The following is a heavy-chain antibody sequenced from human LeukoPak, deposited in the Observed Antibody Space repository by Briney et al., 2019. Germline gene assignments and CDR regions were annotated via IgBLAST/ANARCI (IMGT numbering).Heavy chain of an antibody. D-gene: IGHD2-15*01. J-gene: IGHJ4*02. Sequence: SETLSLSCAVYGGSFSGYYGTWSRQPPGPQGKGSGEMDDSGSTNYNPSLKSRVTISVDTSKNQFSLKLSSVTAADTAVYYCARARVVVAAAFSTYYFDYWGQGTLVTVSS. CDR3: ARARVVVAAAFSTYYFDY. CDR1: GGSFSGYY. V-gene: IGHV4-34*01. CDR2: MDDSGST.